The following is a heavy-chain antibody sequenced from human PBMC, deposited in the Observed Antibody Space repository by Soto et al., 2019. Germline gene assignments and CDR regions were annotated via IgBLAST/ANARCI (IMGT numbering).Heavy chain of an antibody. Sequence: SETLSLTCAVYGGSFSGYDGSWIRKPPGKGLEWIGDINHSGSTNYNPSLKSRVTISVDTSKNQFSLKLSSVTAADTAVYYCATRITGIPAGNWFDPWGQGTLVTVSS. CDR3: ATRITGIPAGNWFDP. CDR1: GGSFSGYD. D-gene: IGHD1-20*01. J-gene: IGHJ5*02. CDR2: INHSGST. V-gene: IGHV4-34*09.